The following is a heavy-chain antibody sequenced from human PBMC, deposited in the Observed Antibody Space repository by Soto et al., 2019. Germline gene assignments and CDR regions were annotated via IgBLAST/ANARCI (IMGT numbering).Heavy chain of an antibody. Sequence: GASVKVSCKASGYTFTSYGISWVRQAPGQGLEWMGWISAYNGNTNYAQKLQGRVTMTTDTSTSTAYMQLRSLRSDDTAVYYCARDLRTTVSTNNAFDIWGQGTMVTVPS. CDR2: ISAYNGNT. CDR1: GYTFTSYG. V-gene: IGHV1-18*01. D-gene: IGHD4-17*01. J-gene: IGHJ3*02. CDR3: ARDLRTTVSTNNAFDI.